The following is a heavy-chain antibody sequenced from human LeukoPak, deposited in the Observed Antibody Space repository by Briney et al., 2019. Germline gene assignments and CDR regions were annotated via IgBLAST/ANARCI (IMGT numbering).Heavy chain of an antibody. CDR1: GDSISSSEW. V-gene: IGHV4-4*02. J-gene: IGHJ4*02. Sequence: SDTLSLTCTVSGDSISSSEWFTWVRPPPGKGLEWIGEIHHSGSPNYDPSLKSRVTIAIDKSNNQFSLKLTSVTAADTAVYYCARRIGEKPYWGQGVLVTVSS. CDR3: ARRIGEKPY. D-gene: IGHD3-10*01. CDR2: IHHSGSP.